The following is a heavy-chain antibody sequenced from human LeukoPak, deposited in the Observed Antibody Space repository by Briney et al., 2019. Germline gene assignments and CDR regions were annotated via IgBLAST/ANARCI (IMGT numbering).Heavy chain of an antibody. Sequence: TGGSLRLSCAASGFTLGSYAMHWVRQAPGKGLEWVAVISYDGSNKFYADSVRGRFAISRDNAKNSLYLQMNSLRAEDTAVYYCARVIPPDAFDIWGQGTMVTVSS. CDR2: ISYDGSNK. CDR3: ARVIPPDAFDI. D-gene: IGHD3-16*01. CDR1: GFTLGSYA. J-gene: IGHJ3*02. V-gene: IGHV3-30*09.